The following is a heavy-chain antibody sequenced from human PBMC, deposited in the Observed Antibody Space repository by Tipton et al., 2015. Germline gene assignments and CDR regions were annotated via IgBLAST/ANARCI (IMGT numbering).Heavy chain of an antibody. V-gene: IGHV2-5*02. CDR2: IFWDDTK. CDR3: AVFKGKAGYPSAYYYFDS. CDR1: GFSLATRGVG. D-gene: IGHD6-25*01. Sequence: LVKPTETLTLTCTLSGFSLATRGVGVGWIRQPPGKALEWLGLIFWDDTKTYSPSLKNRLTILQDTSKNLAVLILTNVDPVDTATYYRAVFKGKAGYPSAYYYFDSWGQGTLVTVSS. J-gene: IGHJ4*02.